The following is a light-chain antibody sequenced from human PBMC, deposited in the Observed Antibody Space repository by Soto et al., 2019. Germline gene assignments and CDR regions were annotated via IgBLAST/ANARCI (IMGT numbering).Light chain of an antibody. Sequence: QSVLTQPPSASGTPGQRVSISCSGSRSNIGRNYVYWYQQLPGTAPKLLIQRNNERPSGVPDRFSGSKSGTSVSLAISGLRSEDEATYYCAAWDDSLNGYVFGTGTQLTVL. J-gene: IGLJ1*01. V-gene: IGLV1-47*01. CDR2: RNN. CDR3: AAWDDSLNGYV. CDR1: RSNIGRNY.